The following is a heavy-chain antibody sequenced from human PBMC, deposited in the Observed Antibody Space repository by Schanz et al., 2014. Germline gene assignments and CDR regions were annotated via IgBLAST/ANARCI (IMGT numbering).Heavy chain of an antibody. V-gene: IGHV3-74*03. D-gene: IGHD1-26*01. CDR2: INSDDTTK. J-gene: IGHJ6*02. CDR1: GFTFSSYW. Sequence: EVRLVESGGGLVQSGGSLRLSCAASGFTFSSYWMHWVRQAPGKGLVWVSRINSDDTTKTYADSVKGRFTISRDNGEDTLYLQMNSLRAEDTAVYYCVKDLQRELLRDDHYYGMDVWGQGTTVTVSS. CDR3: VKDLQRELLRDDHYYGMDV.